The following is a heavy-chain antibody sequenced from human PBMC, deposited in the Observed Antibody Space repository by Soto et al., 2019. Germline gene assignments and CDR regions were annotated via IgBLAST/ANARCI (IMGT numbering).Heavy chain of an antibody. V-gene: IGHV3-30*18. CDR3: AKRNGHYGMDV. J-gene: IGHJ6*02. Sequence: QVQLVESGGGVVQPGRSLRLSCAASGFTFSSYGMHWVRQAPGKGLEWVAVISYDGSNKYYADSVKGRFTISRDNSKNTLYLQMNSLRAEDTAVYYGAKRNGHYGMDVWGQGTTVTVSS. CDR1: GFTFSSYG. D-gene: IGHD2-8*01. CDR2: ISYDGSNK.